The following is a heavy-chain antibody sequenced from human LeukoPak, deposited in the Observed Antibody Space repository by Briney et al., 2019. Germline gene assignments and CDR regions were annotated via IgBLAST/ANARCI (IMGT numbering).Heavy chain of an antibody. CDR3: AREDIVVVPAARPDLFDY. V-gene: IGHV1-18*01. J-gene: IGHJ4*02. Sequence: ASVKVSCKASGYTFTSYGISWVRQAPGQGLEWMGWISSYNGNTNYAQKLQGRVTMTTDTSTSTAYMELRSLRSDDTAVYYCAREDIVVVPAARPDLFDYWGQGTLVTVSS. CDR2: ISSYNGNT. D-gene: IGHD2-2*01. CDR1: GYTFTSYG.